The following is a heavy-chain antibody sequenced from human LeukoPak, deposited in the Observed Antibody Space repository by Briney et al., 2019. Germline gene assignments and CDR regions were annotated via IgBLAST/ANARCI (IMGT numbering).Heavy chain of an antibody. Sequence: GGSLRLSCAASGFTFSSYGMHWVRQAPGKGLEWVAFIRYDGSNKYYADSVKGGFTISRDNSKNTLYLQMNSLRAEDTAVYYWAKGTLYGFIPRAAFDYWGQGTLVTVSS. CDR2: IRYDGSNK. CDR3: AKGTLYGFIPRAAFDY. J-gene: IGHJ4*02. CDR1: GFTFSSYG. V-gene: IGHV3-30*02. D-gene: IGHD3-16*01.